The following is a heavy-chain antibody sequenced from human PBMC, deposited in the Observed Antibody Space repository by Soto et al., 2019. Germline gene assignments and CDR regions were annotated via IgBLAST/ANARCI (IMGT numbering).Heavy chain of an antibody. CDR2: IYHSGST. J-gene: IGHJ4*02. CDR3: ARQAAYGDYVDY. Sequence: TSETLSLTCAVSSGSISSSNWWSWVRQPPGKGLEWIGGIYHSGSTYYNPSLKSRVTISVDTSKNQFSLKLSSVTAADTAVYYCARQAAYGDYVDYWGQGTLVTVSS. CDR1: SGSISSSNW. V-gene: IGHV4-4*02. D-gene: IGHD4-17*01.